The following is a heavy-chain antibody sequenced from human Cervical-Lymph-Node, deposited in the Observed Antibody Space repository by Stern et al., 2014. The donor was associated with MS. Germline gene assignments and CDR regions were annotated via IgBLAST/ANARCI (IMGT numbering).Heavy chain of an antibody. D-gene: IGHD6-13*01. CDR2: IWYDGSNP. J-gene: IGHJ4*02. V-gene: IGHV3-33*01. Sequence: VQMVESGGGVVQPGRSLRLSCAASGFSFSRYAMHWVRQAPGKGLEWVALIWYDGSNPYYADSVTGRFPSSRDNFKTTLYLQMNSLRAEDTAVYYCASAYSSSHYYFDYWGQGTLVTVPS. CDR1: GFSFSRYA. CDR3: ASAYSSSHYYFDY.